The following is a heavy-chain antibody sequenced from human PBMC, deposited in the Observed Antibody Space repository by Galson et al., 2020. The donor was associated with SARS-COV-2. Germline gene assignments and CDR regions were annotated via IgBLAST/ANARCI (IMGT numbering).Heavy chain of an antibody. CDR3: ARDYVLPHYYYGRDV. V-gene: IGHV2-70*17. Sequence: SGPTLLKPTQTLTLTCTFSGFSLSSSGMSVSWIRQPPGKALEWLARIDWDDDKFYSTSLKTRLTISKDTSKNQVVLTMTNVDPVDTATYYCARDYVLPHYYYGRDVWGQGTTVTVSS. CDR2: IDWDDDK. CDR1: GFSLSSSGMS. D-gene: IGHD3-16*01. J-gene: IGHJ6*02.